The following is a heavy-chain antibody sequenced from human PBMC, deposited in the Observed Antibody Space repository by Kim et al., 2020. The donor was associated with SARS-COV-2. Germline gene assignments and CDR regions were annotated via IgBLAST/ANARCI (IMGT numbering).Heavy chain of an antibody. CDR3: AKEGDAFDI. CDR1: GFTFSSSV. Sequence: GGSLRLSCAASGFTFSSSVMHWVRQAPGKGLEWVALTSYDERSKFYAGSVKGRFTISRDNSKNVLFLQMDSVRGEDTAVYYCAKEGDAFDIWGQGTMVTVSS. V-gene: IGHV3-30*18. J-gene: IGHJ3*02. CDR2: TSYDERSK.